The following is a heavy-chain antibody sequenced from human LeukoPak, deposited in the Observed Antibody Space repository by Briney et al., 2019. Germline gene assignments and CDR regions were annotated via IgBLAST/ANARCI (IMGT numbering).Heavy chain of an antibody. J-gene: IGHJ4*02. V-gene: IGHV3-15*01. D-gene: IGHD3-22*01. Sequence: GGSLRLSCAASGFTFSRNAMTWVRQAPGKGLEWVGRIKSKTDGGTTDYAAPVKGRFTISRDDSKNTLYLQMNSLKTEDTAVYYCTTDPPQFAASDKINYYDSSGYPVDYWGQGTLVTVSS. CDR1: GFTFSRNA. CDR3: TTDPPQFAASDKINYYDSSGYPVDY. CDR2: IKSKTDGGTT.